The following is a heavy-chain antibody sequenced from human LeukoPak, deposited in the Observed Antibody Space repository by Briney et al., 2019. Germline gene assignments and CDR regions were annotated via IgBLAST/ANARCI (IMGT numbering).Heavy chain of an antibody. CDR2: ISTYNGNT. CDR3: ARQYYYDSSGYLDY. V-gene: IGHV1-18*01. D-gene: IGHD3-22*01. J-gene: IGHJ4*02. Sequence: ASVKVSCKASGYTFTNYGISWVRQAPGHGLEWMGWISTYNGNTNYAQKLQGRVTMTTDTSTSTAYMELRRLRSDDTAVYYCARQYYYDSSGYLDYWGQGTLVTVSS. CDR1: GYTFTNYG.